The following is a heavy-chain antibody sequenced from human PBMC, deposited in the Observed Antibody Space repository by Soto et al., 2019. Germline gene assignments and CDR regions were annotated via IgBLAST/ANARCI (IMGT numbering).Heavy chain of an antibody. CDR2: MNPNSGNT. V-gene: IGHV1-8*01. D-gene: IGHD3-3*01. J-gene: IGHJ3*02. CDR1: GYTFTSYD. CDR3: ARGESYYDFWCGYWLRTDFHI. Sequence: QVQLVQSGAEVKKPGASVKVSCKASGYTFTSYDINWVRQATGQGLEWMGWMNPNSGNTGYAQKFQGRVTMTTNTSISTAYMELSSLRSEATAVYYCARGESYYDFWCGYWLRTDFHIWGQGTMVTVTS.